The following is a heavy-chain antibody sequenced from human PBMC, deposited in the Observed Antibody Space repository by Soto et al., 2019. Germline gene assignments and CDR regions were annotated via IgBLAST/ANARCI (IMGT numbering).Heavy chain of an antibody. CDR1: GFTFSSYA. CDR2: ISGSGGST. CDR3: AKDEGYYYDSSGYYFDY. D-gene: IGHD3-22*01. V-gene: IGHV3-23*01. J-gene: IGHJ4*02. Sequence: GGSLRLSCAASGFTFSSYAMSWVRPAPGKGLEWVSAISGSGGSTYYADSVKGRFTISRDNSKNTLYLQMNSLRAEDTAVYYCAKDEGYYYDSSGYYFDYWGQGTLVTVSS.